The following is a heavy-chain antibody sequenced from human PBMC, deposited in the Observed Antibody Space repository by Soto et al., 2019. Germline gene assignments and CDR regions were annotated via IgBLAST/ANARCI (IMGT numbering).Heavy chain of an antibody. J-gene: IGHJ4*02. D-gene: IGHD5-12*01. Sequence: SETLSLTCAVSGASIGTNNWWSWVRQPPGKGLEWIGGVYHSGTTNCNPSLKSRVTISIDKSKNQFSLTSTSMTAADTALYYCAVPGRGDFDYWSQGTLVTVSS. CDR1: GASIGTNNW. CDR3: AVPGRGDFDY. V-gene: IGHV4-4*02. CDR2: VYHSGTT.